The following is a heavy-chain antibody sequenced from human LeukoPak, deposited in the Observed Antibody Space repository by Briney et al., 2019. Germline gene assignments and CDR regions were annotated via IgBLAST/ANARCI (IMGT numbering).Heavy chain of an antibody. D-gene: IGHD6-13*01. CDR2: INHSGST. V-gene: IGHV4-34*01. CDR1: GGSFSGYY. CDR3: ARGSRIASNY. Sequence: SETLSLTCAVYGGSFSGYYWSWIRQPPGKGLEWIGEINHSGSTNYNPSLKSRVTISVDTSKNQFSLKLSFVTAADTAVYYCARGSRIASNYWGQGTLVTVSS. J-gene: IGHJ4*02.